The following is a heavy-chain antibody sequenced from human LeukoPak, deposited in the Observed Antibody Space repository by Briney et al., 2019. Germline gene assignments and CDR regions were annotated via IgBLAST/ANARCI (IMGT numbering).Heavy chain of an antibody. CDR2: INPNSGGT. D-gene: IGHD6-13*01. V-gene: IGHV1-2*02. Sequence: ASVKVSCKASGYTFTGYYMHWVRQAPGQGLEWMGWINPNSGGTNYAQKFQGRVTMTRDTSISTAYMELSRLRSDDTAVYYCARTRSSSPSVGFDPWGQGTLVTVSS. J-gene: IGHJ5*02. CDR1: GYTFTGYY. CDR3: ARTRSSSPSVGFDP.